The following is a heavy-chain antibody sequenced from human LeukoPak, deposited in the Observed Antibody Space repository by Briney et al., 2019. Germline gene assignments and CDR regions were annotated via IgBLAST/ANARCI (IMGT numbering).Heavy chain of an antibody. CDR1: GFTFNSYL. D-gene: IGHD7-27*01. V-gene: IGHV3-74*01. CDR2: IDGVGATR. J-gene: IGHJ2*01. CDR3: TRDSGADRRYFDL. Sequence: PGGSLRLSCAASGFTFNSYLMSWVRQAPGKGLVWVSRIDGVGATRSHEDSVKGRFTISRDNANNMVYLEMNSLRVEDTAVYYCTRDSGADRRYFDLWGRGTLVTVSS.